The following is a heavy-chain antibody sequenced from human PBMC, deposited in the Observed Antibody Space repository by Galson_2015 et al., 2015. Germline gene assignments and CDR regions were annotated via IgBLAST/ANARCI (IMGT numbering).Heavy chain of an antibody. Sequence: SETLSLTCTVSGASIRSYYWNWIRQPLGKGLEWIGYTYYSGTTNYNPSLKSRVTISVDTSKNQFSLKLSSVTAADTAVYYCARAASRNIDYWGQGTLVTVSS. CDR2: TYYSGTT. D-gene: IGHD6-25*01. CDR1: GASIRSYY. CDR3: ARAASRNIDY. J-gene: IGHJ4*02. V-gene: IGHV4-59*08.